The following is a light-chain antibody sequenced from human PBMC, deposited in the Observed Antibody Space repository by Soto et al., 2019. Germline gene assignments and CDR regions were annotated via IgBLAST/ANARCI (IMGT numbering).Light chain of an antibody. CDR3: AAWDDSLTGHYV. Sequence: QSVLTHPPPASGTPGQRVSISCSGNSSNIGNNYVSWYQHLPGTAPKLLIYSNNQRPSGVPDRFSGSKSGTSASLAISGLRSEDEADYYCAAWDDSLTGHYVFGTGTKVTVL. CDR1: SSNIGNNY. V-gene: IGLV1-47*01. CDR2: SNN. J-gene: IGLJ1*01.